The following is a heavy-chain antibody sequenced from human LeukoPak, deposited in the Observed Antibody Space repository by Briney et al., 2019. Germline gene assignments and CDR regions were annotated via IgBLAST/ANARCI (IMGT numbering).Heavy chain of an antibody. CDR1: EFTVSSYA. CDR2: ISGSGGST. V-gene: IGHV3-23*01. D-gene: IGHD1-1*01. CDR3: AKGLGYNWNDGHYYYYGMDV. Sequence: GGSLRLSCAASEFTVSSYAMSWVRQAPGKGLEWVSAISGSGGSTYYADSVKGRFTISRDNSKNTLYLQMNSLRAEDTAVYYCAKGLGYNWNDGHYYYYGMDVWGHGTTVTVSS. J-gene: IGHJ6*02.